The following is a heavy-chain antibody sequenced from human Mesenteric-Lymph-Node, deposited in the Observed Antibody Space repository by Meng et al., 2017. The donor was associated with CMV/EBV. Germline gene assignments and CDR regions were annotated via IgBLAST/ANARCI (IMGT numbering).Heavy chain of an antibody. D-gene: IGHD2-8*01. CDR1: RFTFSGYG. Sequence: GGSLRLSCEASRFTFSGYGMHWVRQAPGKGLEWVAFIRFDGSDQYHADSVKGRFTISRDNSKNTLYLQMNSLRVEDTAVYYCGKDQLRYCTNGLCSYFDYWGQGTLVTVSS. V-gene: IGHV3-30*02. J-gene: IGHJ4*02. CDR3: GKDQLRYCTNGLCSYFDY. CDR2: IRFDGSDQ.